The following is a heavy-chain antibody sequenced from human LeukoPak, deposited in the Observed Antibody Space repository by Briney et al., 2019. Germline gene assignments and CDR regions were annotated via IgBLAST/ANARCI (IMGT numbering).Heavy chain of an antibody. V-gene: IGHV3-11*05. D-gene: IGHD3-22*01. CDR2: ISSSSSYT. CDR3: AREYDSSGTNQVFGY. J-gene: IGHJ4*02. Sequence: GGSLRLSCAASGFTFSDYYMSWIRQAPGRGLEWVSYISSSSSYTIYADSVKGRFTISRDNAKNSLYLQMNSLRAEDTAVYYCAREYDSSGTNQVFGYWGQGTLVTVSS. CDR1: GFTFSDYY.